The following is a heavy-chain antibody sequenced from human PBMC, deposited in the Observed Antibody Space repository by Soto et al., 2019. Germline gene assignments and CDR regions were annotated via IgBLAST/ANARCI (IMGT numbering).Heavy chain of an antibody. J-gene: IGHJ2*01. Sequence: QVQLVESGGGLVKPGGSLRLSCAASGFTFSDYYITWIRQAPGKGLEWVSYISNSGRTIYYADSVKGRFNISRDNAKNSLYLQMNSLRAEDTAVYYCARQYYDFWGGSSKSPHYYFDLWGRGTLVTVSS. CDR3: ARQYYDFWGGSSKSPHYYFDL. CDR2: ISNSGRTI. V-gene: IGHV3-11*01. CDR1: GFTFSDYY. D-gene: IGHD3-3*01.